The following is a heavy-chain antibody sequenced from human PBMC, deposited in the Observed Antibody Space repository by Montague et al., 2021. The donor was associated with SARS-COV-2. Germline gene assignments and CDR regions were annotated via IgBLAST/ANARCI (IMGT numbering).Heavy chain of an antibody. V-gene: IGHV4-39*01. D-gene: IGHD3-3*01. Sequence: SETLSLTCTVSGGSISSSSYYRGWIRQPPGKGLEGIGSIYYSGSTYYNPSLKSRVTISADTSKNQFSLKMSSVTAADTAVYYCARYPIITIFGVVITPSGFDPWGQGTLVTVSS. CDR1: GGSISSSSYY. J-gene: IGHJ5*02. CDR2: IYYSGST. CDR3: ARYPIITIFGVVITPSGFDP.